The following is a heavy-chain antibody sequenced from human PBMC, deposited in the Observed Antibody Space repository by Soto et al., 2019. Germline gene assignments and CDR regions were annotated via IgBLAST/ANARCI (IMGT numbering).Heavy chain of an antibody. CDR2: ITSSSSYI. J-gene: IGHJ5*02. D-gene: IGHD3-10*01. CDR1: GLTFSGYS. Sequence: EVQLVESGGGLVKPGGSLRLSCAASGLTFSGYSVNWVRQAPGKGLEWVSSITSSSSYIYYADSVKGRFTISRDNAKNSLYLQMNSLRAEDTAVYYCARDKYHYGPGWFDPWGQGTLVTVSS. CDR3: ARDKYHYGPGWFDP. V-gene: IGHV3-21*01.